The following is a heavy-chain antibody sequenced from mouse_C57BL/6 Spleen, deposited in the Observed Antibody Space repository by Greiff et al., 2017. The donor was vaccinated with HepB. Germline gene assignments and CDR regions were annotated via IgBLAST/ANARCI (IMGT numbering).Heavy chain of an antibody. CDR2: INPGSGGT. D-gene: IGHD2-3*01. J-gene: IGHJ4*01. V-gene: IGHV1-54*01. CDR3: ARGDGYYPYYYAMDY. Sequence: QVQLKESGAELVRPGTSVKVSCKASGYAFTNYLIEWVKQRPGQGLEWIGVINPGSGGTNYNEKFKGKATLTADKSSSTAYMQLSSLTSDDSAVYFCARGDGYYPYYYAMDYWGQGTSVTVSS. CDR1: GYAFTNYL.